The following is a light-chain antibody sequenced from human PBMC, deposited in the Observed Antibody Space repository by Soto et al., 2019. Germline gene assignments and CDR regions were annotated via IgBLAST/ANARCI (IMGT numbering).Light chain of an antibody. CDR2: SNN. CDR3: AAWDDSLNGPV. CDR1: SSNIGSNT. Sequence: QPVLTQPPSASGTPGQRVTISCSGSSSNIGSNTVNWYQQLPGTAPKLLIYSNNQRPSGVPDRFSGSKSGTSASLAISGLQPEDEADYYCAAWDDSLNGPVFGGGTKLTVL. V-gene: IGLV1-44*01. J-gene: IGLJ3*02.